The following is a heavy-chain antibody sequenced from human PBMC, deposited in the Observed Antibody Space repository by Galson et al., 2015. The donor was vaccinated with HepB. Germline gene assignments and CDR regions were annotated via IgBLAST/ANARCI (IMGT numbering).Heavy chain of an antibody. J-gene: IGHJ4*02. CDR3: AKVFPEKTDGWYRQALYYFDS. Sequence: SLRLSCAASGFTFSYYAMSWVRQAPGKGLEWVSAITPSGDNTYSADSMKGRFTITRDNSQNTLFLLINSLRVDDTAMYFCAKVFPEKTDGWYRQALYYFDSWGQGTRVTVSS. CDR1: GFTFSYYA. D-gene: IGHD6-19*01. V-gene: IGHV3-23*01. CDR2: ITPSGDNT.